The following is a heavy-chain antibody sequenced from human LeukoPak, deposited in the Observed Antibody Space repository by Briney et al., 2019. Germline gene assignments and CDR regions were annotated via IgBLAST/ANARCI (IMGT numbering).Heavy chain of an antibody. CDR1: GFTFSRYW. J-gene: IGHJ6*03. CDR2: INSDGSST. D-gene: IGHD3-10*01. CDR3: AKDFGELASYYMDV. V-gene: IGHV3-74*01. Sequence: PGGSLRLSCAASGFTFSRYWMHWVRQAPVKGLVWVSRINSDGSSTSYADSVRGRFTISRDNAKNTLYLQMNSLRAGDTAVYYCAKDFGELASYYMDVWGKGTTVTVSS.